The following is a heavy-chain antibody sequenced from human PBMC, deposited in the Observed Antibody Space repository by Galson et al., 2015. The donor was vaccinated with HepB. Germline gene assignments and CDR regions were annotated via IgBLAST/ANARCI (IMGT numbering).Heavy chain of an antibody. CDR3: AKDPHSTNVSLQDE. D-gene: IGHD2-8*01. CDR2: ISGSGGSR. Sequence: SLRLSCAAPGLTFSTYAMSWVRQAPGKGLEWVSGISGSGGSRYYADSVKGRFTISRDNFKNTLYLQMNDLRAEDTAVYYCAKDPHSTNVSLQDEWGQGTTVTVTS. CDR1: GLTFSTYA. J-gene: IGHJ6*02. V-gene: IGHV3-23*01.